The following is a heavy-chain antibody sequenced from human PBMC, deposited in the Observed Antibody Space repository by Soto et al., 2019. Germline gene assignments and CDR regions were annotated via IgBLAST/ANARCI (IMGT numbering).Heavy chain of an antibody. Sequence: PSETLSLTCTVSGGSISSEGYYWSWFRQLPGKGLEWIGDIYYSGTTYHNPSLRSRLTISVDTSKNQFSLKLSSVTAADTAVYYCARHSGASITIFGVVKDNWFDPWGQGTLVTVSS. J-gene: IGHJ5*02. V-gene: IGHV4-39*01. CDR2: IYYSGTT. CDR1: GGSISSEGYY. CDR3: ARHSGASITIFGVVKDNWFDP. D-gene: IGHD3-3*01.